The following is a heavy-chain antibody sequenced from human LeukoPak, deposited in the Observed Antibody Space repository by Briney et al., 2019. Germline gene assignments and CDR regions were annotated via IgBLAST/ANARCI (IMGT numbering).Heavy chain of an antibody. D-gene: IGHD2-2*01. CDR2: INSDGSST. J-gene: IGHJ4*02. CDR3: ARVVYCTTTSCPLEY. CDR1: GFTFSSYW. V-gene: IGHV3-74*01. Sequence: GGSLRLSCAASGFTFSSYWMHWVRQAPGKGLVWVSRINSDGSSTTYADSVKGRFTISRDNAKNTLYLQMNSLRAEDTAVYYCARVVYCTTTSCPLEYWGQGTLVTVSS.